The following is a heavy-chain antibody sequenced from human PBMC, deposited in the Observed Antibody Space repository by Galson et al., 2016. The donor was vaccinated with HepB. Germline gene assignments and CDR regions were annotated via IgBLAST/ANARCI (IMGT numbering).Heavy chain of an antibody. J-gene: IGHJ1*01. CDR1: GDSITSLY. CDR3: GRVGGGYCSCTICYGYFQF. D-gene: IGHD2-2*01. V-gene: IGHV4-59*08. CDR2: IYYRGTT. Sequence: EPLSLTCTVSGDSITSLYWSWVRQPPGKGMEWIGYIYYRGTTNYNPSLENRVSISIDTSKKHFSLRLDSVTAADTAVDYCGRVGGGYCSCTICYGYFQFWGRGTLVTVAS.